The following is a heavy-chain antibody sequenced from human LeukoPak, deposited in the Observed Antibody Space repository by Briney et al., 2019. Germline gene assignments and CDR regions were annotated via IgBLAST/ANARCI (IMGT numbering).Heavy chain of an antibody. CDR3: ARAKDYGDAFDI. J-gene: IGHJ3*02. Sequence: ASVKVSCKASGYTFTSYDINWVRQATGQGLEWMGWMNPNSGNTGYAQKFQGRVTITRNTSISTAYMELSSLRSEDTAVYYCARAKDYGDAFDIWGQGTMVTVSS. D-gene: IGHD4-17*01. CDR2: MNPNSGNT. V-gene: IGHV1-8*01. CDR1: GYTFTSYD.